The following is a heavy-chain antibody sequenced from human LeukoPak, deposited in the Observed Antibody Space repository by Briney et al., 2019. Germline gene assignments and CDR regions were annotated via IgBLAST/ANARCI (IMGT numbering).Heavy chain of an antibody. CDR3: ARDPGEWQVPIDY. CDR1: GFTFTNYW. Sequence: GGSLRLSCAASGFTFTNYWMTWVRQAPGKGLEWVAHIKEDGSETKYADSVKGRFTISRDNAKKSLYLYMTNVRAEDTAVYFCARDPGEWQVPIDYWGQGILVTVSS. D-gene: IGHD6-19*01. J-gene: IGHJ4*02. CDR2: IKEDGSET. V-gene: IGHV3-7*01.